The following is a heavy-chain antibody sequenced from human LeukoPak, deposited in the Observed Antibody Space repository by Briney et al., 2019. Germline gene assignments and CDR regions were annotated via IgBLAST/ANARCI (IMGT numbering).Heavy chain of an antibody. D-gene: IGHD2-21*02. CDR1: GGTFSSYA. J-gene: IGHJ4*02. V-gene: IGHV1-69*04. CDR3: ARLGEKTVTATLYYFDY. Sequence: GSSVKVSCKASGGTFSSYAISWVRQAPGQGLEWMGRIIPILGIANYAQKFQGRVTITADKSTSTAYMELSSLRSEDTAVYYCARLGEKTVTATLYYFDYWGQGTLVTVSS. CDR2: IIPILGIA.